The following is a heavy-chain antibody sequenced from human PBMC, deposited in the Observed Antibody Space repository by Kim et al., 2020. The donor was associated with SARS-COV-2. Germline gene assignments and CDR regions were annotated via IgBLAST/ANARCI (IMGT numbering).Heavy chain of an antibody. Sequence: GGSLRLSCAASGFTFSSHWMYWVRQVPGKRLVWVSRIDGDGSVTNYADSVKCRFTISRDNAKSTLYLQMNSLRVDDTAVYYCARDENWSLDYWGQGTLVTVSS. V-gene: IGHV3-74*01. CDR1: GFTFSSHW. D-gene: IGHD1-1*01. CDR2: IDGDGSVT. CDR3: ARDENWSLDY. J-gene: IGHJ4*02.